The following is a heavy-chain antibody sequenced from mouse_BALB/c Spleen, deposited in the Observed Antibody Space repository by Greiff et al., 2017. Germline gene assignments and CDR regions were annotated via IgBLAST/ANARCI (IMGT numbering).Heavy chain of an antibody. CDR1: GYTFTDYA. D-gene: IGHD2-4*01. Sequence: QVQLQQSGAELVRPGVSVKISCKGSGYTFTDYAMHWVKQSHAKSLEWIGVISTYYGDASYNQKFKGKATMTVDKSSSTAYMELARLTSEDSDIYYCASRRKYEITTGYYAMDYWGQGTSVTVSS. CDR3: ASRRKYEITTGYYAMDY. V-gene: IGHV1S137*01. CDR2: ISTYYGDA. J-gene: IGHJ4*01.